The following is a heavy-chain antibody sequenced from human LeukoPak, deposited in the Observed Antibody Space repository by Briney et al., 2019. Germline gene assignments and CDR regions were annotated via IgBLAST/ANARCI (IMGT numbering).Heavy chain of an antibody. CDR3: ARAYSRSYSHFDD. D-gene: IGHD1-26*01. V-gene: IGHV4-4*09. CDR1: GGSISGYY. CDR2: IYTSGST. J-gene: IGHJ4*02. Sequence: SETLSLTCTVSGGSISGYYWSWIRQPPGKGLEWIGYIYTSGSTNYNPSLKSRVTISVDTSKNQFPLRLSSVTAADTAMYFCARAYSRSYSHFDDWGQGTLVTVSS.